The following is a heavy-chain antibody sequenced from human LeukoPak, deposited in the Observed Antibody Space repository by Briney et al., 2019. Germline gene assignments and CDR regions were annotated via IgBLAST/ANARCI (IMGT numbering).Heavy chain of an antibody. CDR1: GFTFSSYA. CDR3: ARDVVVTANDAFDI. CDR2: IYSGGST. D-gene: IGHD2-21*02. Sequence: PGGSLRLSCAASGFTFSSYAMSWVRQAPGKGLEWVSVIYSGGSTYYADSVKGRFTISRDNSKNTLYLQMNSPRAEDTAVYYCARDVVVTANDAFDIWGQGTMVTVSS. J-gene: IGHJ3*02. V-gene: IGHV3-53*01.